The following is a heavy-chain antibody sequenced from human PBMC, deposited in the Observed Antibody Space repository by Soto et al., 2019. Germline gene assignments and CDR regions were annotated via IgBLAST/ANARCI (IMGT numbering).Heavy chain of an antibody. CDR3: EHTQGQGQGRVRRQVDWFVP. CDR2: IYWNDDK. V-gene: IGHV2-5*01. J-gene: IGHJ5*02. Sequence: SGPTLVNHTQTLTLTCTFSGFSLSTSGVGVGWIRQPPGKALEWLALIYWNDDKRYSPSLKSRLTITKDTSKNQVVLTMTNMDAVHTRGYYFEHTQGQGQGRVRRQVDWFVPWGQ. D-gene: IGHD6-19*01. CDR1: GFSLSTSGVG.